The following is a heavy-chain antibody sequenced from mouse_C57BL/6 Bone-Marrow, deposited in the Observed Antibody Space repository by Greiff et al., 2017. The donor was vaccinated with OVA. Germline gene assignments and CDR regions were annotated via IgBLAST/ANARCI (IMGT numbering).Heavy chain of an antibody. CDR3: ASPPITTVVATSSVDY. D-gene: IGHD1-1*01. CDR1: GYTFTSYT. J-gene: IGHJ4*01. Sequence: VQLQQSGAELARPGASVKMSCKASGYTFTSYTMHWVKQRPGQGLEWIGYINPSSGYTKYNQKFKDKATLTADKSSSTAYMQLSSLTSEDAAVYYCASPPITTVVATSSVDYWGQGTSVTVSS. CDR2: INPSSGYT. V-gene: IGHV1-4*01.